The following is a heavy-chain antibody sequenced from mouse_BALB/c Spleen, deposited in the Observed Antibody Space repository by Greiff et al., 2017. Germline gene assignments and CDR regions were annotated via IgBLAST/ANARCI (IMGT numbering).Heavy chain of an antibody. CDR2: IDPANGNT. CDR1: GFNIKDTY. D-gene: IGHD2-14*01. J-gene: IGHJ4*01. CDR3: ARSEVRWAMDY. V-gene: IGHV14-3*02. Sequence: EVQLQQSGAELVKPGASVKLSCTASGFNIKDTYMHWVKQRPEQGLEWIGRIDPANGNTKYDPKFQGKATITADTSSNTAYLQLSSLTSEDTAVYYCARSEVRWAMDYWGQGTSVTVSS.